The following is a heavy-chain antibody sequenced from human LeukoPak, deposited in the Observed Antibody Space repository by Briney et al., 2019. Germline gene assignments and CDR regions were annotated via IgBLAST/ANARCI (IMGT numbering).Heavy chain of an antibody. V-gene: IGHV3-7*04. Sequence: GGSLRLSCATSGFTFNNYWMTWVRQAPGKGLEWVANIKQDGSESYYVDSVRGRFTISRDNAKNSLYLQMNSLRAEDTAVYYCARDLARAFDYWGQGTLVTVSS. J-gene: IGHJ4*02. CDR1: GFTFNNYW. D-gene: IGHD3-3*02. CDR3: ARDLARAFDY. CDR2: IKQDGSES.